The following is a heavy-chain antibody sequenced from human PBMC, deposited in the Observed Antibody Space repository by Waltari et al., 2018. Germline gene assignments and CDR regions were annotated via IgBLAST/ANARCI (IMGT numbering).Heavy chain of an antibody. CDR3: ARGGDWGSPDWYFDL. Sequence: EMQLVESGGGLVKPGGSLRLSCAASKFTFSSYTMNWVRQARGKGLEWVSSTSGSSSYIYYADSVKGRFTISRDNAKNSLYLQMNSLRAEDTAVYYCARGGDWGSPDWYFDLWGRGTLVTVSS. CDR1: KFTFSSYT. CDR2: TSGSSSYI. J-gene: IGHJ2*01. D-gene: IGHD3-16*01. V-gene: IGHV3-21*01.